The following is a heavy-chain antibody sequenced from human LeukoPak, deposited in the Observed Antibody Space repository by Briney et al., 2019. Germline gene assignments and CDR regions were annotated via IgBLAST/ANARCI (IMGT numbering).Heavy chain of an antibody. J-gene: IGHJ4*02. V-gene: IGHV3-7*01. CDR3: ARVEYSGWNLEY. CDR1: GFTFRSYW. CDR2: INQGGSVE. D-gene: IGHD5-12*01. Sequence: GGSLRLSXAASGFTFRSYWMSWVRQAPGKGLEWVADINQGGSVEYYMDSVKGRFTISRDDAKNSLYVQMKSLRDEDTAVYYCARVEYSGWNLEYWGQGTLVTVSS.